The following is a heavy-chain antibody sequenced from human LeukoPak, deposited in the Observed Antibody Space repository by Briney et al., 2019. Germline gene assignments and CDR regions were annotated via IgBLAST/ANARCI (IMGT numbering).Heavy chain of an antibody. CDR2: IDPSDSYT. J-gene: IGHJ4*02. V-gene: IGHV5-10-1*01. D-gene: IGHD3-16*02. Sequence: GESLKISCKGSGYSFTSYWISWVRQMPGKGLEWMGRIDPSDSYTNYSPSFQGHVTISADKSISTAYLQWSSPKASDTAMYYCARLMITFGGVIVPYFDYWGQGTLVTVSS. CDR1: GYSFTSYW. CDR3: ARLMITFGGVIVPYFDY.